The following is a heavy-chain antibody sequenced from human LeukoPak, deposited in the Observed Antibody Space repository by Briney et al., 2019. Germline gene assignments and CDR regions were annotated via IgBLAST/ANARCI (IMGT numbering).Heavy chain of an antibody. J-gene: IGHJ1*01. V-gene: IGHV3-73*01. D-gene: IGHD1-1*01. CDR3: KAGLRY. CDR1: GFTFSDSA. CDR2: IRSKSNSHAT. Sequence: GGSLRLSCAASGFTFSDSAMHWVRQASGKGLEWVGRIRSKSNSHATAYAASVQGRFTISRDDSNNTMYLQMNSLKSEDTAIYYYKAGLRYWGQGTLVTASP.